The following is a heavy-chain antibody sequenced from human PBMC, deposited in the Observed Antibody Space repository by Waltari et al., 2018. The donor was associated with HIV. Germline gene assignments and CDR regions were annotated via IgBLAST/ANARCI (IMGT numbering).Heavy chain of an antibody. Sequence: EVQLVESGGGLVQPGRSLRLSCSDSGFTFAYYEITWVSQARGKGLGGWVIMRRKADGAKTEDAAAVRDRCTFSRNDSKCNAYLQMNSLKTEDTAVYYCRGGSGRGRDDDWGQGTLVTVSS. J-gene: IGHJ4*02. CDR1: GFTFAYYE. CDR3: RGGSGRGRDDD. D-gene: IGHD3-10*01. CDR2: MRRKADGAKT. V-gene: IGHV3-49*04.